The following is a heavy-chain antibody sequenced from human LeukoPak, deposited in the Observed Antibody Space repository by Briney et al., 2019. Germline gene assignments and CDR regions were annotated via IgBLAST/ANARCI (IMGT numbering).Heavy chain of an antibody. Sequence: GASVKVSCKASGGTFSSYAISWVRQAPGQGLEWMGRIIPILGIANYVQKFQGRVTMTRNTSMSTAYMELSSLRSEDTAVYYCARGAYNGSSEYFDYWGQGTLVTVSS. CDR2: IIPILGIA. D-gene: IGHD1-26*01. CDR3: ARGAYNGSSEYFDY. CDR1: GGTFSSYA. J-gene: IGHJ4*02. V-gene: IGHV1-69*04.